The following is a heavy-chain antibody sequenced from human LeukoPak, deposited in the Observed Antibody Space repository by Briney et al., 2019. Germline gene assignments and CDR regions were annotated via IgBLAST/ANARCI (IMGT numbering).Heavy chain of an antibody. CDR3: AKNQGGSYHYYFDY. V-gene: IGHV3-30*18. CDR2: ISYDGSNK. J-gene: IGHJ4*02. D-gene: IGHD1-26*01. CDR1: GFTVSSNY. Sequence: GGSLRLSCAASGFTVSSNYMSWVRQAPGKGLEWVAVISYDGSNKYYADSVKGRFTISRDNSKNTLYLQMNSLRAEDTAVYYCAKNQGGSYHYYFDYWGQGTLVTVSS.